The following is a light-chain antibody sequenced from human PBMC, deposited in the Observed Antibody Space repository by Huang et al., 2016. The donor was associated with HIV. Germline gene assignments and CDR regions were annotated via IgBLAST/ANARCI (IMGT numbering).Light chain of an antibody. CDR1: QSISDY. J-gene: IGKJ1*01. CDR3: QQYNNYPWT. Sequence: DIQMTQSPSTLSASVGDRVTITCRASQSISDYLAWYQQKPGEAPNLLIYKASSLEGGVPPRVSGRGSGTEFTLTISSLQADDVATYYCQQYNNYPWTFGQGTLVEIK. CDR2: KAS. V-gene: IGKV1-5*03.